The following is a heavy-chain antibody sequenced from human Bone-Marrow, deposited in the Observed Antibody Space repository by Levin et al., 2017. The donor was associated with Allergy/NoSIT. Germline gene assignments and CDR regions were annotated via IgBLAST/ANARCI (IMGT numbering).Heavy chain of an antibody. V-gene: IGHV1-69*04. CDR2: ITPILGIT. CDR1: GGTFSTHA. D-gene: IGHD5-24*01. J-gene: IGHJ6*02. Sequence: GGSLRLSCKASGGTFSTHAISWVRQAPGQGLEWMGRITPILGITNYAQKFQGRVTITADRSTSTAYMELSSLRSEDTAIYYCARDTRDGYSYGMDVWGQGTTVTVSS. CDR3: ARDTRDGYSYGMDV.